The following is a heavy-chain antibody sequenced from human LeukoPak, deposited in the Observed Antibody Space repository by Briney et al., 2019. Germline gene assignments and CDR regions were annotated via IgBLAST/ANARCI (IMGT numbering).Heavy chain of an antibody. CDR3: ARDLQAAAGTSGFDY. J-gene: IGHJ4*02. V-gene: IGHV3-30*04. D-gene: IGHD6-13*01. Sequence: PGGSLRLSCAASGFTFSSYAMHWVRQAPGKGLEWVAVISYDGSNKYYADSVKGRFTISRDKSKNTLYLQMNSLRAEDTAVYYCARDLQAAAGTSGFDYWGQGTLVTVSS. CDR2: ISYDGSNK. CDR1: GFTFSSYA.